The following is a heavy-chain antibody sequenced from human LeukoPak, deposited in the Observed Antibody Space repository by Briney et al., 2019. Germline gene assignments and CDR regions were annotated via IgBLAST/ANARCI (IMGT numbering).Heavy chain of an antibody. CDR2: INTSGST. Sequence: SETLSLTCTVSGGSNSSYGWSWIRQPAGKGLEWIGRINTSGSTNYNPSLKSRVTMSVDTSKNQFSLKLSSVTAADTAVYYCARVKRIAVAGTVDYWGQGTLVTVSS. CDR1: GGSNSSYG. D-gene: IGHD6-19*01. CDR3: ARVKRIAVAGTVDY. V-gene: IGHV4-4*07. J-gene: IGHJ4*02.